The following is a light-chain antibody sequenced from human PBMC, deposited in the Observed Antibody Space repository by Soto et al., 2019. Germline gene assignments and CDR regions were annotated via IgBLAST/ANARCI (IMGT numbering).Light chain of an antibody. Sequence: QSALTQPACVSGSPGQSITISCTGTSSDIGGYNYVSWFQQHPGKAPKLMISDVSNRPSGVSNRFSGSKSGNTASLTISGLQAEDEADYYCSSYTSGSTFYVFGTGTKVTVL. J-gene: IGLJ1*01. V-gene: IGLV2-14*01. CDR2: DVS. CDR3: SSYTSGSTFYV. CDR1: SSDIGGYNY.